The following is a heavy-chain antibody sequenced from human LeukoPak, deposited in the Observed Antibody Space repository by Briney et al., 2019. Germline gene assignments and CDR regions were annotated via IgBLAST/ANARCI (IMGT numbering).Heavy chain of an antibody. J-gene: IGHJ4*02. CDR1: GYIFTDYY. D-gene: IGHD1-26*01. Sequence: ASVKVSCTASGYIFTDYYMHWVRQAPGQGLEWMGWINPNSGGTNYAQKFQGRVTMTRDTSISTAYMELSRLRSDDAAVYYCARAISGSYYDYWGQGTLVAVSS. CDR3: ARAISGSYYDY. CDR2: INPNSGGT. V-gene: IGHV1-2*02.